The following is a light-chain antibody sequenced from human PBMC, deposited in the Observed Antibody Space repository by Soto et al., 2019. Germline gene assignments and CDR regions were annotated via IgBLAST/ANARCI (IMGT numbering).Light chain of an antibody. J-gene: IGKJ4*01. V-gene: IGKV3-15*01. Sequence: EIVMTQSPATLSVSPGERATLSCRASQSVSSNLAWYQQKPGQAPRLLIYSASTRATGLPCRFSGSGSGTEFTLTISSLQSEDFAVYYCQQYNNWPLTFGGGIKVEIK. CDR1: QSVSSN. CDR2: SAS. CDR3: QQYNNWPLT.